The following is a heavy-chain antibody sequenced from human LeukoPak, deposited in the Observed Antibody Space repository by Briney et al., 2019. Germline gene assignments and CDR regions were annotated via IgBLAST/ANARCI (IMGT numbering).Heavy chain of an antibody. CDR2: IIPIFGTA. Sequence: ASVKVSCKASGGTFSSYAISWVRQAPGQGLEWMGRIIPIFGTANYAQKLQGRVTMTTDTSTSTAYMELRSLRSDDTAVYYCARNYDFWSGYSYYMDVWGKGTTVTVSS. D-gene: IGHD3-3*01. J-gene: IGHJ6*03. CDR1: GGTFSSYA. V-gene: IGHV1-69*05. CDR3: ARNYDFWSGYSYYMDV.